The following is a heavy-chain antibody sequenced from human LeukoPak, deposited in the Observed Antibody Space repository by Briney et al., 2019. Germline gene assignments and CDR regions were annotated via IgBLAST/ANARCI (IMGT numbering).Heavy chain of an antibody. J-gene: IGHJ4*02. D-gene: IGHD6-19*01. Sequence: GGSLRLSCTVSGFSFGDYAMSWVRQAPGKGLEWVGFIRSRAYGGTTEYAASVKGRFTISRDDSKRIAYLQMNSLKTEDTAVYYCTRTFVVAGIPSPGYWGQGTLVTVSS. CDR3: TRTFVVAGIPSPGY. CDR2: IRSRAYGGTT. CDR1: GFSFGDYA. V-gene: IGHV3-49*04.